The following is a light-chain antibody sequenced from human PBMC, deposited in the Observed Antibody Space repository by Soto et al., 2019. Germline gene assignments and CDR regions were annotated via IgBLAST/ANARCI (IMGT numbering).Light chain of an antibody. CDR3: QQSYSTPLT. Sequence: EIVLTQPPGTLSWSPGERATLSCRASQSVSSYLAWYQQKPGQAPRLLIYDASNRATGIPARFSGSGSGTDFTLTISSLQPEDFATYYCQQSYSTPLTFGGGTKVDIK. CDR1: QSVSSY. CDR2: DAS. J-gene: IGKJ4*01. V-gene: IGKV3-11*01.